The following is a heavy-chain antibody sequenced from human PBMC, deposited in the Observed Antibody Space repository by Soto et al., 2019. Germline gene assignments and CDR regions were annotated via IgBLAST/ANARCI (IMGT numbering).Heavy chain of an antibody. D-gene: IGHD3-3*01. J-gene: IGHJ3*01. Sequence: QVQLVQSGAEVRKPGSSVKVSCKAPGGTFSTYIISWVRQAPGQGLEWMGRIIPIPDITNYAQKFQGRVTVTADRSTSTSYMELTSLQSEDTAVYYCARDRITTRGDAFDLWGQGTRVTVSS. V-gene: IGHV1-69*08. CDR3: ARDRITTRGDAFDL. CDR2: IIPIPDIT. CDR1: GGTFSTYI.